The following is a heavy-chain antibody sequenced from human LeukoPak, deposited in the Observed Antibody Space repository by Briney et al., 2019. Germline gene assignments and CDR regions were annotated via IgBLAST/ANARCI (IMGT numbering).Heavy chain of an antibody. D-gene: IGHD6-19*01. CDR2: INPNSGGT. J-gene: IGHJ4*02. CDR3: ARVIAVAGTRGFDY. V-gene: IGHV1-2*02. Sequence: GASVKVSCKASGYTFTGYYMHWVRQAPGQGLEWMGWINPNSGGTNYAQKIQGRVTMTRDTSISTAYMELSRLRSDDTAVYYCARVIAVAGTRGFDYWGQGTLVTVSS. CDR1: GYTFTGYY.